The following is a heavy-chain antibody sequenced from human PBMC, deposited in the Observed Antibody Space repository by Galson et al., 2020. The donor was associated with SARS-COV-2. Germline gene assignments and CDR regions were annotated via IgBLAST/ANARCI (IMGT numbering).Heavy chain of an antibody. CDR3: ARVLRVYYYGRDV. CDR2: IYTSGST. V-gene: IGHV4-61*02. J-gene: IGHJ6*02. Sequence: SETLSLTCTVSGGSISSGSYYWSWIRQPAGKGLEWIGRIYTSGSTNYNPSLKSRVTISVDTSKNQFSLKLSSVTAADTAVYYCARVLRVYYYGRDVWGRGTTVTVA. D-gene: IGHD2-15*01. CDR1: GGSISSGSYY.